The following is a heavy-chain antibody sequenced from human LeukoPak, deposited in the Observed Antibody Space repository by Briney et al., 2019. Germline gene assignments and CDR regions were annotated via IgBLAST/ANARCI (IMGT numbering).Heavy chain of an antibody. Sequence: GGSLRLSCAASGFTFSSYGMHWVRQAPGKGLEWVAAIWYDGSNKYYADSMKGRFTISRDNSKNTLYLQMNSLRAEDTAVYYCARVGDYDFWSGNYYYYGMDVWGQGTTVTVSS. CDR2: IWYDGSNK. V-gene: IGHV3-33*01. CDR3: ARVGDYDFWSGNYYYYGMDV. CDR1: GFTFSSYG. D-gene: IGHD3-3*01. J-gene: IGHJ6*02.